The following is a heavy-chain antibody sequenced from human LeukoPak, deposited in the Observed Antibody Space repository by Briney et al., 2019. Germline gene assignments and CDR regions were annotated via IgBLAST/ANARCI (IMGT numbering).Heavy chain of an antibody. CDR2: IWYDGSNK. CDR3: ANNFDY. CDR1: GFTFSSYA. V-gene: IGHV3-33*03. J-gene: IGHJ4*02. Sequence: QPGGSLRLSCAASGFTFSSYAMSWVRQAPGKGLEWVAVIWYDGSNKHYADSVRGRFTISRDNSKNTLYLQMNSLRAEDTAVYYCANNFDYWGQGTLVTVSS.